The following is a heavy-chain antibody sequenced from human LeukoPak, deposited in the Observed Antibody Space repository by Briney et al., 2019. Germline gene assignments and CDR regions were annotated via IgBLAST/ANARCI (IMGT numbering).Heavy chain of an antibody. V-gene: IGHV3-30*18. J-gene: IGHJ6*02. D-gene: IGHD2-2*01. CDR3: AKDLLARITYCSSTSCYVDYYGMDV. Sequence: GRSLRLSCAASGFTFSSYGMHWVRQAPGKGLEWVAVISYDGSNKYYADSVKGRFTISRDNPKNTLYLQMNSLRAEDTAVYYCAKDLLARITYCSSTSCYVDYYGMDVWGQGTTVTVSS. CDR2: ISYDGSNK. CDR1: GFTFSSYG.